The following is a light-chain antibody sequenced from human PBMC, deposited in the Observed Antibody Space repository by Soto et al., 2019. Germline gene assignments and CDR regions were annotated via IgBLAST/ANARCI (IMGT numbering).Light chain of an antibody. J-gene: IGKJ5*01. Sequence: DIQMTQSPSTLSGSVGDRVTITCGASQTISSWLAWYQQKTGKAPKLLIYKASTLKSGVPSRLRGSGYGTELAITISSMKNDDFETYYCQQANSFTITFGQGTRLEIK. CDR3: QQANSFTIT. CDR2: KAS. CDR1: QTISSW. V-gene: IGKV1-5*03.